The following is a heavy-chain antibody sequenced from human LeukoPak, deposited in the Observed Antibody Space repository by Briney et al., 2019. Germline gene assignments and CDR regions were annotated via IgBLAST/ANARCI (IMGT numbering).Heavy chain of an antibody. CDR3: ANTHCDSSPIVWNF. CDR1: GFTFRNYC. J-gene: IGHJ4*02. D-gene: IGHD6-6*01. V-gene: IGHV3-23*01. Sequence: PGGSLRLSCIASGFTFRNYCMSWVRQAPGKGLEWVSGLSDAGVRIFYSDSVKGRFTISRDNSKNTLYLQMDSLRAEDTAVYYCANTHCDSSPIVWNFWGQGTLVTVSS. CDR2: LSDAGVRI.